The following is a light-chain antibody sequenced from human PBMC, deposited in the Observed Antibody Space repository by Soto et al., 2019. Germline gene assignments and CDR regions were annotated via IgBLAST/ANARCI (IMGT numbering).Light chain of an antibody. CDR1: SNDIGGYNY. Sequence: QSVLTQPASVSGSPGQSITIYCTGTSNDIGGYNYVSWYQLHPGKAPKLMIYEVSDRPSGVSNRFSGSKSGNTASLTISGLQAEDEGDYYCSSYRSGDTLVFGGGTKLTVL. CDR3: SSYRSGDTLV. V-gene: IGLV2-14*01. CDR2: EVS. J-gene: IGLJ2*01.